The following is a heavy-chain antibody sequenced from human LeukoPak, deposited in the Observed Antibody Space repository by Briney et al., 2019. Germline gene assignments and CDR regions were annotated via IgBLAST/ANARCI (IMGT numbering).Heavy chain of an antibody. J-gene: IGHJ4*02. V-gene: IGHV3-23*01. CDR2: ISGSGGST. Sequence: GGSLRLSCAASGFTFSSYAMSWVRQAPGKGLEWVSAISGSGGSTYQADSVKGRFTISRDNSKNTLHLQINSLRAEDTAVYYCAKGFSSSGWYYFDYWGQGTLVTVSS. CDR1: GFTFSSYA. CDR3: AKGFSSSGWYYFDY. D-gene: IGHD6-19*01.